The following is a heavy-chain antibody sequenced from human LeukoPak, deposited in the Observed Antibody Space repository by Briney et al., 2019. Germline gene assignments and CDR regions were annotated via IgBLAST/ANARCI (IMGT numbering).Heavy chain of an antibody. CDR2: IYYSGST. J-gene: IGHJ6*02. Sequence: PSETLSLTCTVSGGSISSGGYYWSWIRQHPGKGLEWIGYIYYSGSTYYNPSLKSRVTISVDTSKNQFSLKLSSVTAADTAVYYCASLSRDYRRSNYYYYYGMDVWGQGTTVTVSS. V-gene: IGHV4-31*03. D-gene: IGHD4-11*01. CDR1: GGSISSGGYY. CDR3: ASLSRDYRRSNYYYYYGMDV.